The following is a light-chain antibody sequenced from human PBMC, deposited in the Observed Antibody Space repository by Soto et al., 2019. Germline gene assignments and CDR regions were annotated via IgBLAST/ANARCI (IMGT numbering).Light chain of an antibody. Sequence: QSVLTQPASVSASPGQSITISCTGTGSDVGGYNYVSWYQQHPGKAPKLMIIDVSNRPSGVSNRFSGSKSGNTASLTISGLQAEDVADYDCSSYTTSGTSVCATGTKLTVL. CDR1: GSDVGGYNY. V-gene: IGLV2-14*01. CDR3: SSYTTSGTSV. CDR2: DVS. J-gene: IGLJ1*01.